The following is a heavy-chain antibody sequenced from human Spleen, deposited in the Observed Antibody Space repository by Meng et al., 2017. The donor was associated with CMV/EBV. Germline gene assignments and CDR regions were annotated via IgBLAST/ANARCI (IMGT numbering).Heavy chain of an antibody. D-gene: IGHD3-10*01. CDR1: GYSFTTHW. CDR2: IYPDDSDT. CDR3: ARQYFFGSGSSGWYFDL. J-gene: IGHJ2*01. V-gene: IGHV5-51*01. Sequence: KVSCKASGYSFTTHWIGWVAQMPGKGLEWMGIIYPDDSDTRYNPSFQGQVTISADKSITTTYLQWTSLKASDTTMYYCARQYFFGSGSSGWYFDLWGRGTLVTVFS.